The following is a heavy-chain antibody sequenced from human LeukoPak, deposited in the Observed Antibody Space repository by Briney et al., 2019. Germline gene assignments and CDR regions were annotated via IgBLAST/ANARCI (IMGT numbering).Heavy chain of an antibody. CDR3: TKGRGGGYYFDY. J-gene: IGHJ4*02. Sequence: GGSLRLSCAASEFTFSTYTMNWVRQAPGKGLEWVSSISSTSSTIYYADSVKGRFTISRDNPKNSLYLQMNSLRAEDTAVYYCTKGRGGGYYFDYWGQGTLVTVSS. CDR1: EFTFSTYT. CDR2: ISSTSSTI. D-gene: IGHD3-22*01. V-gene: IGHV3-48*01.